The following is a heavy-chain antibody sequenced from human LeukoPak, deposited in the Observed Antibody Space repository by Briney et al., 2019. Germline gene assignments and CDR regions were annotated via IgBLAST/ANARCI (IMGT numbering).Heavy chain of an antibody. J-gene: IGHJ4*02. CDR3: AREFRGRDSSGWQYATDY. CDR2: ITSSSSYI. V-gene: IGHV3-21*01. D-gene: IGHD6-19*01. CDR1: GFTFSSYG. Sequence: GGSLRLSCAASGFTFSSYGMYWVRQAPGRGLEWVSYITSSSSYIYYADSVKGRFTISRDNAKKSLYLQMNSLRAEDTAVYYCAREFRGRDSSGWQYATDYWGQGTLVTVSS.